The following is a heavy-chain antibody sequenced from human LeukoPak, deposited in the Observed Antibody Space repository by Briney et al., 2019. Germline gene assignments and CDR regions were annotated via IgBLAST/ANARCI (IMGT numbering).Heavy chain of an antibody. CDR2: IYYSGST. V-gene: IGHV4-34*01. J-gene: IGHJ4*02. Sequence: SETLSLTCAVYGGSFSGYYWSWIRQPPGKGLEWIGSIYYSGSTYYNPSLKSRVTISVDTSKNQFSLKLSSVTAADTAVYYCARLTPLGRVRSSNDYWGQGTLVTVSS. D-gene: IGHD3-16*01. CDR3: ARLTPLGRVRSSNDY. CDR1: GGSFSGYY.